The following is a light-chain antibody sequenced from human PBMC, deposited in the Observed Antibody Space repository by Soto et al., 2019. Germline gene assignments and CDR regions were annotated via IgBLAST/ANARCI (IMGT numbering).Light chain of an antibody. J-gene: IGLJ2*01. CDR1: SSDVGGYDY. CDR2: EVS. V-gene: IGLV2-14*01. Sequence: SVLTQPASVSGSPGQSITISCTGTSSDVGGYDYVSWYQQYPGKAPKLMIYEVSSRPSGVSNRFSGSKSGNTASLTISGLQAEDEADYYCSSFGGTIRVFGGGTKLTVL. CDR3: SSFGGTIRV.